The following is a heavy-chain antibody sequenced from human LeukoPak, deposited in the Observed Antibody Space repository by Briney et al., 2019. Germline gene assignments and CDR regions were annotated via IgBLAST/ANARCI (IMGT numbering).Heavy chain of an antibody. CDR3: ARESFSTLTSATDAFDI. J-gene: IGHJ3*02. D-gene: IGHD2-2*01. V-gene: IGHV1-2*02. Sequence: GASVKVSCKTSGYTFTDYYMHWVRQAPGQGLEWMGWINPNSGGTISAQKFQGRVTMTRDTSISTAYMELSRLRSDDTAVYYCARESFSTLTSATDAFDIWGQGTMVTVSS. CDR1: GYTFTDYY. CDR2: INPNSGGT.